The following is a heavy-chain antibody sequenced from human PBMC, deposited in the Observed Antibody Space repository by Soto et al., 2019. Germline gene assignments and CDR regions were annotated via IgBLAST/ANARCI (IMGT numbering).Heavy chain of an antibody. Sequence: QVQLVESGGGVVQPGRSLRLSCAASGFTFSSYAMHWVRQAPGKGLGWVAVISYDGSNKYSADSVKGRCTISRDSSKNTLYLQMNSLRAEDTAVYYCASAESGWRKEAVGIWGQGTMVTVSS. D-gene: IGHD6-19*01. CDR2: ISYDGSNK. CDR1: GFTFSSYA. CDR3: ASAESGWRKEAVGI. J-gene: IGHJ3*02. V-gene: IGHV3-30-3*01.